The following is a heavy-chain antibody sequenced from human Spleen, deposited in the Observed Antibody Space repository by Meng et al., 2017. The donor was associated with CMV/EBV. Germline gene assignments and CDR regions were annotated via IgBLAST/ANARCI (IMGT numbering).Heavy chain of an antibody. CDR3: AVGGGVITRGY. CDR1: GFTFSSYW. CDR2: INSGGSTT. D-gene: IGHD3-10*01. V-gene: IGHV3-74*01. J-gene: IGHJ4*02. Sequence: GESLKISCAASGFTFSSYWMHWVRQAPGKGLVWVSRINSGGSTTDYADSVKGRFTISRDNAKNTLYLQMNSLRAEDTAVYYCAVGGGVITRGYWGQGTLVTVSS.